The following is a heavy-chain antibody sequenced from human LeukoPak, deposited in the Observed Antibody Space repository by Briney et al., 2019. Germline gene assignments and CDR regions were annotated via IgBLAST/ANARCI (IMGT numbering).Heavy chain of an antibody. CDR3: ARGWAIWDSSTTGTGWFDP. CDR1: GGSFSGYY. V-gene: IGHV4-34*01. D-gene: IGHD1-1*01. CDR2: INHGGST. J-gene: IGHJ5*02. Sequence: PSETLSLTCAVYGGSFSGYYWSWIRQPPGKGLEWIGEINHGGSTNYNPSLKSRVTISVDTSKNQFSLKLSSVTAADTAVYYCARGWAIWDSSTTGTGWFDPWGQGTLVTVSS.